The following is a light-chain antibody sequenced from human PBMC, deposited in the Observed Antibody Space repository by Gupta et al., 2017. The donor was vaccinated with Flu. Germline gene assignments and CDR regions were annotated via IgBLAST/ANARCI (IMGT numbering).Light chain of an antibody. V-gene: IGKV1-33*01. CDR2: DTS. CDR1: QDISFN. CDR3: QQYDTLPLFA. Sequence: DIQMTQSPSSLSASVGDRVTISCQAFQDISFNLNWYHQKPGEAPQLLIYDTSTLAPGVPSRFSVSGSGTDFTLTITNLQPEDVGTYYCQQYDTLPLFAFGPGTKVHV. J-gene: IGKJ3*01.